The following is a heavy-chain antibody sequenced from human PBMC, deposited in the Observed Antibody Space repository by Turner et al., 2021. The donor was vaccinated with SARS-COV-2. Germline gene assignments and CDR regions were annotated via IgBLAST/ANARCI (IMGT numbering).Heavy chain of an antibody. CDR2: IYYSGIT. Sequence: QLQLQESGPGLVTPSETLFLTCTVSGGSISSSSYYWGWIRQPPGKGLEWIGSIYYSGITYYNPSLNSRVTISVDTSKNQFSLKLSSVTAADTAVYYCAPSPITMVRGVITFGWFDPWGQGTLVTVSS. CDR3: APSPITMVRGVITFGWFDP. V-gene: IGHV4-39*01. CDR1: GGSISSSSYY. J-gene: IGHJ5*02. D-gene: IGHD3-10*01.